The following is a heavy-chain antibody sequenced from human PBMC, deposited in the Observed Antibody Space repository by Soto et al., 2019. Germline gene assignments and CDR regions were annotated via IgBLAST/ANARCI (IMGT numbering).Heavy chain of an antibody. CDR1: GFTFSSYA. Sequence: TGGSLRLSCAASGFTFSSYAMSWVRQAPGKGLEWVSGITGSGGNSYYASSVRGRFTISRDNSKSALFLQMNSLSADDSAIYYCVKADQGAVAGLFNYWGQGTLVTVSS. D-gene: IGHD6-19*01. CDR2: ITGSGGNS. J-gene: IGHJ4*02. V-gene: IGHV3-23*01. CDR3: VKADQGAVAGLFNY.